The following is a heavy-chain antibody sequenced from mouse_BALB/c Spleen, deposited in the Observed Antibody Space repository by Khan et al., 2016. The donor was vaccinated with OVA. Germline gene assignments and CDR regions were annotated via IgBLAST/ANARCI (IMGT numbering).Heavy chain of an antibody. CDR1: GYSFTSYW. D-gene: IGHD2-4*01. Sequence: VRLQQSGTVLARPGASVKMSCKASGYSFTSYWMHWVKQRPGQGLEWIGAIYPGNSDTRYNQKFKGKAKLTAVTSASTAYMELSSLTNEDSAVYYCTRSYDSYYFDYWGQGTTVTVSS. V-gene: IGHV1-5*01. CDR3: TRSYDSYYFDY. J-gene: IGHJ2*01. CDR2: IYPGNSDT.